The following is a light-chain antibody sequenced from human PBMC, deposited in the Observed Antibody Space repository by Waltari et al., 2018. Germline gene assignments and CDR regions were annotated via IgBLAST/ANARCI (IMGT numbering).Light chain of an antibody. CDR1: QSVSPN. J-gene: IGKJ4*01. Sequence: EIVLTQSPATLSVSPGETATLSCRASQSVSPNLAWYQQKPGQTPRPLIAGAYTRATGIPARFSGSWSGTEFTLTISSLQSEDFAVYYCQQYKNWPLTFGGGTKVEIK. CDR3: QQYKNWPLT. CDR2: GAY. V-gene: IGKV3-15*01.